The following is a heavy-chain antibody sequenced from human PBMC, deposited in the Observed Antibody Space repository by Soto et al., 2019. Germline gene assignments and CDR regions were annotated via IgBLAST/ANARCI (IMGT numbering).Heavy chain of an antibody. J-gene: IGHJ6*02. D-gene: IGHD2-8*01. CDR3: ARGDSTDCSKRVCSFFYNHDMDV. CDR1: GYSFTDYH. V-gene: IGHV1-2*04. Sequence: ASVKVSCKASGYSFTDYHIHWVRQAPGQGLEWLGRINPKSGGTSTAQKFQGWVTMTTDTSISTASMELTRLTSDDTAIYYCARGDSTDCSKRVCSFFYNHDMDVWGQGTTVIFYS. CDR2: INPKSGGT.